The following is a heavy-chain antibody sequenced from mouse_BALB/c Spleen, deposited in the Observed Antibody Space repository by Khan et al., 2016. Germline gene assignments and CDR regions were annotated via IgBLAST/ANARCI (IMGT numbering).Heavy chain of an antibody. V-gene: IGHV2-9*02. CDR3: ARVQFGYYDYVDF. CDR1: GFSLTTYD. CDR2: IWAGGST. J-gene: IGHJ2*01. Sequence: QVQLKESGPGLVAPSQSLSITCTVSGFSLTTYDIHWVRQPPGKGLKWLGVIWAGGSTNYNSALMSRLSISKDNSKSQVFLKMNSLQTDDTTMYYCARVQFGYYDYVDFWGQGTTVAVSS. D-gene: IGHD2-3*01.